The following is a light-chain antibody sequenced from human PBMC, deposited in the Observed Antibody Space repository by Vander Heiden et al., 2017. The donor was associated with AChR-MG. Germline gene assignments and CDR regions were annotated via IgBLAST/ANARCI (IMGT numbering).Light chain of an antibody. J-gene: IGKJ4*01. V-gene: IGKV4-1*01. CDR3: HQDDSPPLT. CDR2: WAS. CDR1: QSVLSSSNNKNY. Sequence: DIVMTQSPDSLAVSLGERATINCKSSQSVLSSSNNKNYLTWYQQKPGQPPKLLIYWASIRESGVPDRFSGSGSETDFTLTISSLQAEDVAVYYCHQDDSPPLTFGGGTKVEIK.